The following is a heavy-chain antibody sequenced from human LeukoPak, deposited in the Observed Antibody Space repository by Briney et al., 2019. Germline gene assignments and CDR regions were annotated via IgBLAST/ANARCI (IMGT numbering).Heavy chain of an antibody. J-gene: IGHJ4*02. CDR2: ITGSGGST. D-gene: IGHD6-19*01. CDR3: AKKSVAEVPPLH. CDR1: GFTFSSYA. V-gene: IGHV3-23*01. Sequence: PGGSLRLSCAASGFTFSSYAMSWVRQAPGRGLEWVSGITGSGGSTYYADSVKGRFTISRDSSKSTLFLQMNSLRAEDTAIYYCAKKSVAEVPPLHWGQGTLVTVSS.